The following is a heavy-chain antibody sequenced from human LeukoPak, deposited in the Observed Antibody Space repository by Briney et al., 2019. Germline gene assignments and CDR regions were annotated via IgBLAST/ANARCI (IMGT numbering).Heavy chain of an antibody. V-gene: IGHV3-64*02. CDR1: GFTFSSYT. J-gene: IGHJ4*02. CDR3: ARAHCSSTSCSVDY. D-gene: IGHD2-2*01. Sequence: GGSLRLSCAASGFTFSSYTMHWVRQAPGKGLEYVSAISSNGGSTYYADSVKGRFTISRDNSKNTLYLQMGSLRAEDMAVYYCARAHCSSTSCSVDYWGQGTLVTVSS. CDR2: ISSNGGST.